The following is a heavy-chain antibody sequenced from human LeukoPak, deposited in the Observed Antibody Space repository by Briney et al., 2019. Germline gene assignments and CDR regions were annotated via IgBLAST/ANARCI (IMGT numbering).Heavy chain of an antibody. CDR1: GGSISSGSYY. Sequence: PSQTLSLTCTVSGGSISSGSYYWSWIRQPAGKGLEWIGRIYTSGSTNYNPSLKSRVTISVDTSKNQFSLKLSSVTAADTAVYYCASSTVAPFDYWGQGTLVTVSS. CDR2: IYTSGST. CDR3: ASSTVAPFDY. D-gene: IGHD4-23*01. J-gene: IGHJ4*02. V-gene: IGHV4-61*02.